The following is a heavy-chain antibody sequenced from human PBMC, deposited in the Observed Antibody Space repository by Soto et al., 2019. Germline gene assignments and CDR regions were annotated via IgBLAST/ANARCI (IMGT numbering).Heavy chain of an antibody. D-gene: IGHD1-26*01. CDR2: IIPIFGTA. V-gene: IGHV1-69*13. CDR1: GGTFSSYA. J-gene: IGHJ2*01. CDR3: ARVGATLTGGPNWYFDL. Sequence: GASVKVSCKASGGTFSSYAISWVRQAPGQGLEWMGGIIPIFGTANYAQKFQGRVTITADESTSTAYMELSSLRSEDTAVYYCARVGATLTGGPNWYFDLWGRGTLVTVSS.